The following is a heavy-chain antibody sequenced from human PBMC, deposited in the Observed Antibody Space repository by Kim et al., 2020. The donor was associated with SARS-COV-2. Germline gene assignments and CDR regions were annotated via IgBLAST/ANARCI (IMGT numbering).Heavy chain of an antibody. D-gene: IGHD1-26*01. J-gene: IGHJ4*02. V-gene: IGHV3-30*04. CDR3: ARDRLRSPPDYFDF. Sequence: GGSLRLSCAASGFIFNNYAMHWVRQTPGKGLEWVAVISYDGRVQYEADSVKGRFTISRDDSRSTVDLQMSSLRPEDTAVYFCARDRLRSPPDYFDFWGQGILVTVSS. CDR2: ISYDGRVQ. CDR1: GFIFNNYA.